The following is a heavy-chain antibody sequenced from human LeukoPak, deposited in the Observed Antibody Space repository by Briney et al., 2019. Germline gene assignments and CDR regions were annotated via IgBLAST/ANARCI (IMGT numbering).Heavy chain of an antibody. D-gene: IGHD2-2*02. V-gene: IGHV4-34*01. CDR3: ARAPIVVVPSAIAGFDY. CDR1: GGSLSGYY. J-gene: IGHJ4*02. Sequence: SETLSLTCAVYGGSLSGYYWSWIRQPPGKGLEWIGEINHSGSTNYNPSLKSRVTISVDTSKNQFSLKLSSVTAADTAVYYCARAPIVVVPSAIAGFDYWGQGTLVTVSS. CDR2: INHSGST.